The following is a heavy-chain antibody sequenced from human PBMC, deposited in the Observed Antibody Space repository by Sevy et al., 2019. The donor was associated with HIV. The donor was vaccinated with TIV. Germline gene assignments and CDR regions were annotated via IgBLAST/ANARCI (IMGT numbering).Heavy chain of an antibody. V-gene: IGHV3-30*04. Sequence: GGSLRLSCAASGFTFSDYAIHWVRQAPGKGLEWLAVISYHGRNQFYADSVKGRFTISRDNSKNTLYLQMNSLRAEDTAVYYCAKDEGYDFWSGYLGYYYYGMDVWGQGTAVTVSS. D-gene: IGHD3-3*01. J-gene: IGHJ6*02. CDR2: ISYHGRNQ. CDR1: GFTFSDYA. CDR3: AKDEGYDFWSGYLGYYYYGMDV.